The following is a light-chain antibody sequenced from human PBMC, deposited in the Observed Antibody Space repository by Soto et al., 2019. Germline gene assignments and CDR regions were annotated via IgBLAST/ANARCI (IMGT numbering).Light chain of an antibody. CDR2: GAS. CDR3: QQYENSPIT. V-gene: IGKV3-20*01. J-gene: IGKJ5*01. Sequence: EIVLTQSPGILSLSPVERASLSCVASQSITSSFLAWYQQKPGQAPRLLIYGASSRATGIPDRFSGTGSETDFTLTINRLEPEDFAVYYCQQYENSPITFGQGTRPEIK. CDR1: QSITSSF.